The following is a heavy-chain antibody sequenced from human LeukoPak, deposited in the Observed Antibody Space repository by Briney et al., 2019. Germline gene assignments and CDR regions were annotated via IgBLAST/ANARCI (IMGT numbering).Heavy chain of an antibody. V-gene: IGHV7-4-1*02. CDR2: INTNTGNP. CDR3: ARGRGGSYLGAFDI. D-gene: IGHD1-26*01. CDR1: GYTFTSYG. J-gene: IGHJ3*02. Sequence: ASVKVSCKASGYTFTSYGISWVRQAPGQGLEWMGWINTNTGNPTYAQGFTGRFVFSLDTSVSTAYLQISSLKAEDTAVYYCARGRGGSYLGAFDIWGQGTMVTVSS.